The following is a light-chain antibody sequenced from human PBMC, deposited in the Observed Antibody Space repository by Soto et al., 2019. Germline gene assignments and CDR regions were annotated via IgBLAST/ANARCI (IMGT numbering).Light chain of an antibody. V-gene: IGKV3-20*01. CDR1: QSVSSNY. CDR2: DAS. CDR3: QQYGSSIT. Sequence: EVVLTQSPGTLSLSPGERATLSCRASQSVSSNYLAWYQQKPGQAPRLLIYDASYRAVGIPSRFSGSGSGTDFTLTISRLEPEDFAVYYCQQYGSSITFGQGTRLEI. J-gene: IGKJ5*01.